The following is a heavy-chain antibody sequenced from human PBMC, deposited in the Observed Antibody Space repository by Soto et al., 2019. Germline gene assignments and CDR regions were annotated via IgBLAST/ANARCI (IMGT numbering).Heavy chain of an antibody. J-gene: IGHJ6*03. Sequence: GGSLRLSCAASGFTFSSYAMSWVRQAPGKGLEWVSAISGSGGSTYYADSVKGRFTISRDNSKNTLYLQMNSLRAEDTAVYYCAKSSTSFYYYYMDVWGKGTTVTVS. D-gene: IGHD2-2*01. V-gene: IGHV3-23*01. CDR2: ISGSGGST. CDR3: AKSSTSFYYYYMDV. CDR1: GFTFSSYA.